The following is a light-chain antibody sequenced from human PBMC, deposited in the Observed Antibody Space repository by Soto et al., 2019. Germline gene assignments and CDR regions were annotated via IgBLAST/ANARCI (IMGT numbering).Light chain of an antibody. V-gene: IGKV3-20*01. CDR2: GAS. J-gene: IGKJ2*01. CDR3: QHYGRSPRNT. CDR1: QSVSSSY. Sequence: EIVLTQSPGTLSLSPGERATLSCRASQSVSSSYLAWYQQKPGQAPRLLIYGASSRAAGIPDSFSGSGSGTDFTLTISRLEPEDVAVYYFQHYGRSPRNTFGQGTKLEIK.